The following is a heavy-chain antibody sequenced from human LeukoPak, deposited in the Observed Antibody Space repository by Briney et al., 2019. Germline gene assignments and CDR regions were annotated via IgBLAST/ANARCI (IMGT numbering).Heavy chain of an antibody. CDR3: AREDYGGNSGGMDV. CDR2: IYYSGST. CDR1: GGSISSGGYY. D-gene: IGHD4-23*01. Sequence: PPQTLSLTCTVSGGSISSGGYYWSWIRQHPGKGLEWIGYIYYSGSTYYNPSLKSRVTISVDTSKNQFSLKLSSVTAADTAVYYCAREDYGGNSGGMDVWGQGTTVTVSS. V-gene: IGHV4-30-4*08. J-gene: IGHJ6*02.